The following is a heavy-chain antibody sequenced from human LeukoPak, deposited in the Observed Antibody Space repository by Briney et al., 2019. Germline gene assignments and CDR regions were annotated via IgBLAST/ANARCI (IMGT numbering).Heavy chain of an antibody. V-gene: IGHV4-39*07. Sequence: PSETLSLTCTVSGGSISSYYWGWIRQPPGKGLEWIGSIYYSGSTYYNPSLKSRVTISVDTSKNQFSLKLSSVTAADTAVYYCARGGNYWPQWWFDPWGRGTLVSVSS. CDR1: GGSISSYY. CDR3: ARGGNYWPQWWFDP. J-gene: IGHJ5*02. CDR2: IYYSGST. D-gene: IGHD1-26*01.